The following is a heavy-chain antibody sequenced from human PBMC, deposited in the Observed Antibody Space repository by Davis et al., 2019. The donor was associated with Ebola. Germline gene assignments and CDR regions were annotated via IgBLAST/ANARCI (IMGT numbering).Heavy chain of an antibody. Sequence: GGSLRLSCKGSGYSFTSYWIGWVRQMPGKGLEWMGIIYPGDSDTRYSPSFQGQVTISADKSISTAYLQWSSLKASDTAMYYCARPSDILGREAFDIWGQGTMVTVSS. CDR1: GYSFTSYW. D-gene: IGHD3-9*01. V-gene: IGHV5-51*01. CDR3: ARPSDILGREAFDI. J-gene: IGHJ3*02. CDR2: IYPGDSDT.